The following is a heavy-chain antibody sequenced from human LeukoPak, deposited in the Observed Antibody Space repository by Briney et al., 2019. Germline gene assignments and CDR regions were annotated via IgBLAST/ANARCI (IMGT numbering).Heavy chain of an antibody. Sequence: PGGSLRLSCAASGFTFSSYSMNWVRQAPGKGLEWVSYISSSSSTIYYADSVKGRFTISRDNAKNSLYLQMNSLRAEDTAVYYCARVRRFLEWSPLDYWGQGTLVTVSS. V-gene: IGHV3-48*01. CDR1: GFTFSSYS. CDR2: ISSSSSTI. D-gene: IGHD3-3*01. J-gene: IGHJ4*02. CDR3: ARVRRFLEWSPLDY.